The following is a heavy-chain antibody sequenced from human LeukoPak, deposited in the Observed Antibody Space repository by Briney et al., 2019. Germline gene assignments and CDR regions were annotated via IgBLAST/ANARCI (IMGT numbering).Heavy chain of an antibody. CDR2: INPNSGGT. Sequence: ASVKVSCKASGYTFTGYYVHWVRQAPGQGLEWMGWINPNSGGTNYAQKFQGRVTMTRDTSITTAYMELTRLRSDDTAVYYCARSPWIQLWPYYFDYWGQGTLVTVS. V-gene: IGHV1-2*02. CDR3: ARSPWIQLWPYYFDY. CDR1: GYTFTGYY. D-gene: IGHD5-18*01. J-gene: IGHJ4*02.